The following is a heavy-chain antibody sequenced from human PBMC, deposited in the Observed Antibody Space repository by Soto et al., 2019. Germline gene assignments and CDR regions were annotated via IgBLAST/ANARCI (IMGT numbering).Heavy chain of an antibody. CDR2: IFPGDSGT. J-gene: IGHJ6*02. D-gene: IGHD6-13*01. Sequence: GESLKISCKGSGYSFTSYWIGWVRQMPGKGLEWMGVIFPGDSGTRYSPSFQGHVTISVDKSISTAYLQWSSLKASDTAMYYCVSDKAGTYYYYAMDVWGQRTTVTVSS. CDR3: VSDKAGTYYYYAMDV. CDR1: GYSFTSYW. V-gene: IGHV5-51*01.